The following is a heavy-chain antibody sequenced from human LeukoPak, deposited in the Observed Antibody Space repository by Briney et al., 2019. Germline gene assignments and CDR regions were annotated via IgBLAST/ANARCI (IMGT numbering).Heavy chain of an antibody. CDR3: ARDRAYYDSSGYYVPWYFDY. J-gene: IGHJ4*02. CDR1: GYTFTSYA. D-gene: IGHD3-22*01. Sequence: ASVKVSCKASGYTFTSYAMHWVRQAPGQRLEWMGCINAGNGNTKYSQKFQGRVTITRDTSASTAYMELSSLRSEDTAVYYCARDRAYYDSSGYYVPWYFDYRGQGTLVTVSS. CDR2: INAGNGNT. V-gene: IGHV1-3*01.